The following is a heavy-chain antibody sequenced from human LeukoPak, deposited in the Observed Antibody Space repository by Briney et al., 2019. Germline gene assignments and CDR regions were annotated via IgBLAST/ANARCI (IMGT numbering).Heavy chain of an antibody. CDR3: AKHARPVPALSDY. J-gene: IGHJ4*02. V-gene: IGHV3-23*01. CDR2: ISRGGVIS. D-gene: IGHD2-2*01. CDR1: GFTFSDYA. Sequence: PGGSLRLSCAASGFTFSDYAINWVRQAPGKGLEWVSTISRGGVISYYADSVKGRFTISRDNSKNTPYLQMNSLRAEDTAVYYCAKHARPVPALSDYWGQGTLVTVSS.